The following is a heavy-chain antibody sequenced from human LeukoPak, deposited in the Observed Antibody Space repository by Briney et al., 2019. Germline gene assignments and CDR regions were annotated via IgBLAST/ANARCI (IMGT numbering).Heavy chain of an antibody. V-gene: IGHV4-34*01. CDR1: GGSFSGYY. J-gene: IGHJ5*02. Sequence: SETLSLTCVVYGGSFSGYYWSWIRQSPGRGLGWIGYINYSGITYYNPSLKSRVTISIDTSKNQFCLKLYSVTAAETAIYYCASLIAVWSWFVPWGQGTLVTVSS. CDR3: ASLIAVWSWFVP. CDR2: INYSGIT. D-gene: IGHD6-19*01.